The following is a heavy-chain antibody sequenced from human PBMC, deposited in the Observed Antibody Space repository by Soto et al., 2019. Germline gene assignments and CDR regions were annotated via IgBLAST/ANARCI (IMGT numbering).Heavy chain of an antibody. J-gene: IGHJ3*02. Sequence: GASVKVSCKASGYTFTSYYMHWVRQAPGQGLEWMGIINPSGGSTSYAQKFQGRVTMTRDTSTSTVYMELSSLRSEDTAVYYCARKEISYPTTVTHDAFDIWGQGTMVNVSS. CDR1: GYTFTSYY. D-gene: IGHD4-17*01. CDR2: INPSGGST. V-gene: IGHV1-46*01. CDR3: ARKEISYPTTVTHDAFDI.